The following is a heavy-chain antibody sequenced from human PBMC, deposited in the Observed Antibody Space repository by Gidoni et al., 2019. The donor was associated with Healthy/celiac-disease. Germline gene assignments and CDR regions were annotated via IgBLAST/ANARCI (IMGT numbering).Heavy chain of an antibody. CDR3: ARTFGYSSSWAEFDY. J-gene: IGHJ4*02. V-gene: IGHV4-39*01. CDR1: GGSISSSSYY. Sequence: QLQLQESGPGLVKPAETLSLTCTASGGSISSSSYYWGWIRQPPGKGLEWIGSIDYSGSTYYNPSLKSRVTISVDTSKNQFSLKLSSVTAADTAVYYCARTFGYSSSWAEFDYWGQGTLVTVSS. D-gene: IGHD6-13*01. CDR2: IDYSGST.